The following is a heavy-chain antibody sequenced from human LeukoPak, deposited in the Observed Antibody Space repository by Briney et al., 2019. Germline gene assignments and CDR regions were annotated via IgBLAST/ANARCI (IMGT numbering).Heavy chain of an antibody. CDR3: AAGVIAAAGIDY. J-gene: IGHJ4*02. Sequence: ASVKVSCKASGYTFTNFGISWVRQAPGQGLEWMGWISAYNGNTNYAQKFQERVTITRDMSTSTAYMELSSLRSEDTAVYYCAAGVIAAAGIDYWGQGTLVTVSS. D-gene: IGHD6-13*01. CDR2: ISAYNGNT. CDR1: GYTFTNFG. V-gene: IGHV1-18*01.